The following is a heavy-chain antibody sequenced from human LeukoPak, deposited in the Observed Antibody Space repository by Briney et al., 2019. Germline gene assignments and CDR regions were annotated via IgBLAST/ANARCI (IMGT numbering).Heavy chain of an antibody. J-gene: IGHJ4*02. CDR1: GFTFSSYA. CDR3: AKGPYYYDSSGYYYC. Sequence: PGGSLRLSCAASGFTFSSYAMSWVRQAPGKGLEWVSAVSGSGGSTYYADSVKGRFTISRDNSKNTLYLQMNSLRAEDTAVYYCAKGPYYYDSSGYYYCWGQGTLVTVSS. D-gene: IGHD3-22*01. V-gene: IGHV3-23*01. CDR2: VSGSGGST.